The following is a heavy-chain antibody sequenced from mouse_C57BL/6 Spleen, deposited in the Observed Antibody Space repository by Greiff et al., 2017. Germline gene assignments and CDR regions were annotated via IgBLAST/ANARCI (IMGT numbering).Heavy chain of an antibody. CDR3: ARDLITTVVGRGFAY. CDR2: IWSGGST. Sequence: QVQLQQSGPGLVQPSQSLSITCTVSGFSLTSYGVHWVRQSPGKGLEWLGVIWSGGSTDYNAAFISRLSISKDNSKSQVFFKMNSLQADDTAIYYWARDLITTVVGRGFAYWGQGTLVTVSA. D-gene: IGHD1-1*01. CDR1: GFSLTSYG. J-gene: IGHJ3*01. V-gene: IGHV2-2*01.